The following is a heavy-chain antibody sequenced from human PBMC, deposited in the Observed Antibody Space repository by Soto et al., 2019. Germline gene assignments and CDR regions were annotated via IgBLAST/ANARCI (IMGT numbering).Heavy chain of an antibody. D-gene: IGHD3-3*01. Sequence: SVKVSCKASGGTFSSCAISWVRQAPGQGLEWMGGIIPIFGTANYAQKFQGRVTITADKSTSTAYTELSSLRSKDTAVYYCARDNKYYDFWSGYFLDYCGQGTLVTVSS. CDR2: IIPIFGTA. V-gene: IGHV1-69*06. CDR1: GGTFSSCA. CDR3: ARDNKYYDFWSGYFLDY. J-gene: IGHJ4*02.